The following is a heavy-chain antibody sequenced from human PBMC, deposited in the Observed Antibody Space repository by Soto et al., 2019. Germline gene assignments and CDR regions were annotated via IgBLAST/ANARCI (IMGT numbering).Heavy chain of an antibody. Sequence: QVQVVQSGAEVKKPGSSVKVSCKVSGGIFTNNAISWVRQAPGQGLEWLGGGIPLFDTAYYAQIFRGRLRISADGATTNTYMELSGLTSADTAVYFCATGGHNDGYNFSHGMDGCGEGATVTV. CDR2: GIPLFDTA. V-gene: IGHV1-69*01. J-gene: IGHJ6*02. CDR1: GGIFTNNA. D-gene: IGHD5-18*01. CDR3: ATGGHNDGYNFSHGMDG.